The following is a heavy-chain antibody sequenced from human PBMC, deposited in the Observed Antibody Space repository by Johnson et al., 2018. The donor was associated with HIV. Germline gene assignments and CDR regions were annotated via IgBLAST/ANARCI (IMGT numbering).Heavy chain of an antibody. CDR2: ISGSGGST. D-gene: IGHD1-26*01. CDR3: AREGEWELLPGAFDI. V-gene: IGHV3-23*04. J-gene: IGHJ3*02. Sequence: VQLVESGGGVVQPGRSLRLSCAASGFTSSSYAMSWVRQASGKGLEWVSAISGSGGSTYYADSVKGRFTISRDNSKNTLYLQMNSLRAEDTAVYYCAREGEWELLPGAFDIWGQGTMVTVSS. CDR1: GFTSSSYA.